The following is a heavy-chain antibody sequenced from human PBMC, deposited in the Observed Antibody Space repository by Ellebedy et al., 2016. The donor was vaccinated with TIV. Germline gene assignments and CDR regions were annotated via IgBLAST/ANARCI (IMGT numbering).Heavy chain of an antibody. D-gene: IGHD3-22*01. CDR1: GFTFSSYT. J-gene: IGHJ4*02. CDR3: TRVKYYYDRLRVFYFES. CDR2: ISSSSSSI. Sequence: PGGSLRLSCAASGFTFSSYTMNWVRQAPGKGLEWLSQISSSSSSIYYADSVKGRFTISRENAKNSVYLKMNSLRAEDTAVYYCTRVKYYYDRLRVFYFESWGRGTLVTVSS. V-gene: IGHV3-48*01.